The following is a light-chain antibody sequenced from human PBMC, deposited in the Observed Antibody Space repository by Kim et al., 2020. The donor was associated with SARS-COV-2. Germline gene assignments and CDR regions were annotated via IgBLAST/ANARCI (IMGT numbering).Light chain of an antibody. Sequence: SYELTQPPSVSVSPGQTASITCSGDKLGDKYACWYQQKPGQSPVLVIYQDSKWPSGIPERFSGSNSGNTATLTISGTPAMDEADYYCQAWDSSTVVFGGGTQLTVL. J-gene: IGLJ2*01. CDR1: KLGDKY. V-gene: IGLV3-1*01. CDR3: QAWDSSTVV. CDR2: QDS.